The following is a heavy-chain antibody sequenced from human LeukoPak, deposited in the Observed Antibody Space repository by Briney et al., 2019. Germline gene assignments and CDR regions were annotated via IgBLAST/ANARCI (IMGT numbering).Heavy chain of an antibody. CDR3: ARDGRVAAAGTADWSDP. D-gene: IGHD6-13*01. J-gene: IGHJ5*02. CDR2: ISAYNGNT. V-gene: IGHV1-18*01. Sequence: GASVKVSCKASGYTFTSYGISWVRQAPGQGLEWMGWISAYNGNTNYAQKLQGRATMTTDTSTSTAYMELRSLRSDDTAVYYCARDGRVAAAGTADWSDPWGQGTLVTVSS. CDR1: GYTFTSYG.